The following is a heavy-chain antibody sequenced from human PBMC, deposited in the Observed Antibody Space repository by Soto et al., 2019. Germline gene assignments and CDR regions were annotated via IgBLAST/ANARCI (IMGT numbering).Heavy chain of an antibody. J-gene: IGHJ6*01. CDR1: GGSISSSNW. V-gene: IGHV4-4*02. D-gene: IGHD2-15*01. CDR2: IYHSGST. CDR3: ASLSGSYDYGRGV. Sequence: QVQLQESGPGLVKPSGTLSLTCAVSGGSISSSNWWSWVRQPPGKGLEWIGDIYHSGSTNYNPSRKGRVSIPVDQSKTRFSLKLVSLTAATMALYFFASLSGSYDYGRGVWGQGTTVTVSS.